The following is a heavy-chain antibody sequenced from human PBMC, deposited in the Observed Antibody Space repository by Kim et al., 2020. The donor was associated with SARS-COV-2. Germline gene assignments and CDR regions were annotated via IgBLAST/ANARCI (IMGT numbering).Heavy chain of an antibody. Sequence: ASVKVSCKASGYTFPSYGIAWVRQAPGQGLEYMGWISPYNGNRDYAQNFQGRLTMTTDTSTKPAYMVLESLRSDDTAVYYCARGGREQPRPFIYNGLDVWGQGTTVTVSS. CDR1: GYTFPSYG. J-gene: IGHJ6*02. CDR3: ARGGREQPRPFIYNGLDV. V-gene: IGHV1-18*04. D-gene: IGHD1-26*01. CDR2: ISPYNGNR.